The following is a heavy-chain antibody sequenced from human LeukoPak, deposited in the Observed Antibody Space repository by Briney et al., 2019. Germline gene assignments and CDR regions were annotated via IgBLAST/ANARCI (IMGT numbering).Heavy chain of an antibody. J-gene: IGHJ4*02. Sequence: QPGRSLRLSCAASGFTFDDYAMHWVRQAPGKGLEWVSSISWHSGSTGHADSVKGRFTISRDDSKSTLYLQMNSLRAEDTAVYYCVRDFASGSYYNLFDYWGQGTLVTVSS. D-gene: IGHD3-10*01. V-gene: IGHV3-9*01. CDR2: ISWHSGST. CDR3: VRDFASGSYYNLFDY. CDR1: GFTFDDYA.